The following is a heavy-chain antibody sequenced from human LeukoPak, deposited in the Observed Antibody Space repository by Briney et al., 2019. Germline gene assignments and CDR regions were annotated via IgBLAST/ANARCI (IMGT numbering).Heavy chain of an antibody. V-gene: IGHV4-31*03. CDR2: IYYSGST. J-gene: IGHJ4*02. CDR1: SGSISSGVYY. CDR3: ARGVRWLQLSYFDY. D-gene: IGHD5-24*01. Sequence: PAQTVTLTCPVSSGSISSGVYYWSWIRQHPGKGLEWIGYIYYSGSTYYNPSLKSRVTISVDTSKNQFSLKLSSVTAADTAVYYCARGVRWLQLSYFDYWGQGTLVTVSS.